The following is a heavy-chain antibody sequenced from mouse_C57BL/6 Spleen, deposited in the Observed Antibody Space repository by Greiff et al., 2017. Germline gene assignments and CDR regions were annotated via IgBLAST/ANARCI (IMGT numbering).Heavy chain of an antibody. CDR3: ARGLLRMWYFDV. Sequence: QVQLQQPGAELVMPGASVKLSCKASGYTFTSYWMHWVKQRPGQGLEWIGEIDPSDSYTNYNQKFKGKSTLTVDKSSSTAYMQLSSLTSEDSAVYYCARGLLRMWYFDVGGTGTTVTVSS. CDR2: IDPSDSYT. J-gene: IGHJ1*03. V-gene: IGHV1-69*01. D-gene: IGHD1-1*01. CDR1: GYTFTSYW.